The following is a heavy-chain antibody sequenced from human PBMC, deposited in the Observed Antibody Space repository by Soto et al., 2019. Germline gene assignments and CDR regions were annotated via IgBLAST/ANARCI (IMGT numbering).Heavy chain of an antibody. J-gene: IGHJ6*02. Sequence: QVQLQESGPGLVKPSQTLSLTCTVSGGSINGGGYYWSWIRQHPGKGLEWIGSIYYSGNTYYSPSLKSRVSISVDTSKNHCSLRLSSVTAADTAVYYCARDPSYGDYSYYGMDVWGQGTTVTVSS. CDR3: ARDPSYGDYSYYGMDV. CDR2: IYYSGNT. CDR1: GGSINGGGYY. V-gene: IGHV4-31*03. D-gene: IGHD4-17*01.